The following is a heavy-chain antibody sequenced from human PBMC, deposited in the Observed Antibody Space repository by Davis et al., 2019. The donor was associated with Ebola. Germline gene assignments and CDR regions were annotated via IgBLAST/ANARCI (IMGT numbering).Heavy chain of an antibody. J-gene: IGHJ4*02. Sequence: AASVKVSCKASGGTFSSYGITWVRQAPGQGLEWMGGIIPIFGTANYAQKFQGRVTITADESTSTAYMELSSLRSEDTAVYYCARWISAFDYWGQGTLVTVSS. CDR3: ARWISAFDY. D-gene: IGHD2-2*03. CDR2: IIPIFGTA. V-gene: IGHV1-69*13. CDR1: GGTFSSYG.